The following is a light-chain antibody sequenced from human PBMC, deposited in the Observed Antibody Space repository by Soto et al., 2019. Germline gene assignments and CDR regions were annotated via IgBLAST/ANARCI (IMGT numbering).Light chain of an antibody. Sequence: DIQMTQSPSTLSAFVGDTVTITCRASQSISVWLAWYQHKPGKAPQLLIYDASSLESGFPSRFSGSGSGTECRLTVTSLQPDDIGCYYCQQYKSFSCTFGQGNKVEIK. V-gene: IGKV1-5*01. J-gene: IGKJ2*02. CDR1: QSISVW. CDR3: QQYKSFSCT. CDR2: DAS.